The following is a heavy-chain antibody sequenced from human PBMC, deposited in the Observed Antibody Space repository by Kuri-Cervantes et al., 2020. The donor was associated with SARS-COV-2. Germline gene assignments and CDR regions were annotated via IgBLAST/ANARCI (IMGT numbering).Heavy chain of an antibody. D-gene: IGHD6-19*01. CDR1: GFTFSSYW. CDR3: ARDPVSSGWYAGDAFDI. CDR2: INSDGSST. V-gene: IGHV3-74*01. Sequence: GRSLKISCAASGFTFSSYWMHWVRQAPGKGLVWVSRINSDGSSTSYADSVKGRFTISRDNAKNTLYLQMNSLRAEDTAVYYCARDPVSSGWYAGDAFDIWGQGTMVTVSS. J-gene: IGHJ3*02.